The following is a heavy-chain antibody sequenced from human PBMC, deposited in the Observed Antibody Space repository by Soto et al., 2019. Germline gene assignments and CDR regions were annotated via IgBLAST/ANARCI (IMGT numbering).Heavy chain of an antibody. CDR1: GFTFSSHW. V-gene: IGHV3-7*01. J-gene: IGHJ4*02. CDR2: IKQDGSEK. Sequence: GGSLRLSCAASGFTFSSHWMSWVRQATGKGLEWVANIKQDGSEKYYVDSVKGRFTISRDNAKNSLYLQMNSLRAEDTAVYYCARILTGYYYFDYWGQGTLVTVSS. D-gene: IGHD3-9*01. CDR3: ARILTGYYYFDY.